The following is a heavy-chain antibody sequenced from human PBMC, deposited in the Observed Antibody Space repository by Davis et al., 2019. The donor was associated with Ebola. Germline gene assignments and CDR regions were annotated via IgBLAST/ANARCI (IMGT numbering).Heavy chain of an antibody. V-gene: IGHV6-1*01. D-gene: IGHD5-18*01. CDR1: GDSVPSGG. CDR3: TRGWLRGGMDV. CDR2: TYYNSKWYN. Sequence: PSETLSLTCAISGDSVPSGGWNWIRQSPSRGLEWLGRTYYNSKWYNDYAVSVKSRISINPDTSKNQFSLQLNSVTPEDTALYYCTRGWLRGGMDVWGEGTTVTV. J-gene: IGHJ6*02.